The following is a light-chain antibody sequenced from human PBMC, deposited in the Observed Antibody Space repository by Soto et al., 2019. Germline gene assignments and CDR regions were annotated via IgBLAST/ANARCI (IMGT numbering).Light chain of an antibody. CDR1: RSGRTA. CDR3: QQYNNWPPWT. Sequence: EIVLTQSPATLSLSPGARATLCCRSRRSGRTALAWYQQRPGQAPRLLIYGASTRATGIPARFSGSGSGTEFTLTISSLQSEDFAVYYCQQYNNWPPWTFGQGTKVDIK. CDR2: GAS. V-gene: IGKV3-15*01. J-gene: IGKJ1*01.